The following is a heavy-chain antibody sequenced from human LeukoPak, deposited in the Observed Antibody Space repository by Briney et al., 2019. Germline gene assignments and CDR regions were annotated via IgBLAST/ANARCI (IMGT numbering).Heavy chain of an antibody. D-gene: IGHD3-22*01. J-gene: IGHJ4*02. CDR2: MRYDGSNK. V-gene: IGHV3-30*02. Sequence: GGSLRLSCAASGFTFSSYGMHWVRQAPGKGLEWVAFMRYDGSNKYYADSVKGRFTISRDNSKNTLYLQMNSLRAEDTAVYYWXXXXDXSGYYYFDYWGQGTLVTVSS. CDR1: GFTFSSYG. CDR3: XXXXDXSGYYYFDY.